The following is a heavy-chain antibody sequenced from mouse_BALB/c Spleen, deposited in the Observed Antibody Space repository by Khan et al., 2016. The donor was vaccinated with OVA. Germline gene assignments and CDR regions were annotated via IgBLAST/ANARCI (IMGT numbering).Heavy chain of an antibody. CDR3: DRTARIKY. D-gene: IGHD1-2*01. V-gene: IGHV3-1*02. CDR2: ISYSGST. Sequence: EVQLQESGPGLVKPSQSLSLTCTVTGYSITSGYGWYWIRQFPGNQLELMGYISYSGSTNYNPSLKSRTSITRDTSKNQFFLQLNSVSTEDAATYYCDRTARIKYWGQGTTLTVAS. J-gene: IGHJ2*01. CDR1: GYSITSGYG.